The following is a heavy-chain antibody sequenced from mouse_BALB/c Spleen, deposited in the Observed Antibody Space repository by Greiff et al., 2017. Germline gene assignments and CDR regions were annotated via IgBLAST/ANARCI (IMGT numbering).Heavy chain of an antibody. CDR3: ASRESYGSPTWYFDV. J-gene: IGHJ1*01. D-gene: IGHD1-1*01. Sequence: EVMLVESGGGLVKPGGSLKLSCAASGFTFSSYAMSWVRQTPEKRLEWVASISSGGSTYYTDSVKGRFTISRVNARNILYLQMSSLRSADTAMYYCASRESYGSPTWYFDVWGAGTTVTVSS. CDR1: GFTFSSYA. V-gene: IGHV5-6-5*01. CDR2: ISSGGST.